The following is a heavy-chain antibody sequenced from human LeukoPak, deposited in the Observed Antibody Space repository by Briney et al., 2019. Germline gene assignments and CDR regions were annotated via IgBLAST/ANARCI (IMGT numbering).Heavy chain of an antibody. CDR2: IYYSGST. J-gene: IGHJ5*02. V-gene: IGHV4-31*03. CDR3: ARVGTDYGASVNWFDP. D-gene: IGHD4/OR15-4a*01. CDR1: GGSISSGGCY. Sequence: SETLSLTCTVSGGSISSGGCYWSWIRQHPGKGLEWIGYIYYSGSTYYNPSLKSRVTISVDTSKDQFSLKLSSVTAADTAVYYCARVGTDYGASVNWFDPWGQGTLVTVSS.